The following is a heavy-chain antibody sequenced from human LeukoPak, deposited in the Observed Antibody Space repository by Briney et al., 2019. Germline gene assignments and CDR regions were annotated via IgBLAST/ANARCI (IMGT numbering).Heavy chain of an antibody. V-gene: IGHV1-69*10. D-gene: IGHD2-2*01. J-gene: IGHJ6*02. CDR1: GGTFSNHT. Sequence: ASVKVSCKASGGTFSNHTFTWVRQAPGQGIEWRGGIIPLVGIVNYAQKFRGRVTITADKSTSTAYMELSSLRSEDTAVYFCAREPYQVLPAYDYGMDGWGLGTTVTVSS. CDR2: IIPLVGIV. CDR3: AREPYQVLPAYDYGMDG.